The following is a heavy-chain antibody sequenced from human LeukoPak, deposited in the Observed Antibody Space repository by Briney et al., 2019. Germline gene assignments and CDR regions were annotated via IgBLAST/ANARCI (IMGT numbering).Heavy chain of an antibody. Sequence: SQTLSLTCTVSGGSISSGSYCWGWIRQPAGKGLEWIGRVCTSGSTNNNPSLKSRVTISVDSSKNQFSLKLTSVTAADTAVYYCARDRYYDSSGYFNPGRYFDYWGQGTLVTVSS. CDR3: ARDRYYDSSGYFNPGRYFDY. CDR2: VCTSGST. V-gene: IGHV4-61*02. D-gene: IGHD3-22*01. J-gene: IGHJ4*02. CDR1: GGSISSGSYC.